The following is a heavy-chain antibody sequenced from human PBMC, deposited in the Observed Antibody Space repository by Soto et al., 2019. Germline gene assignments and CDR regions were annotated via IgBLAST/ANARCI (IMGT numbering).Heavy chain of an antibody. CDR3: ARWGVVVVPAAIRSGLKRWFDP. V-gene: IGHV1-18*04. CDR1: GYTFTSYG. CDR2: ISAYNGNT. J-gene: IGHJ5*02. Sequence: ASVKVSCKASGYTFTSYGISWVRQAPGQGXEWMGWISAYNGNTNYAQKLQGRVTMTTDTSTSTAYMELRSLRSDDTAVYYCARWGVVVVPAAIRSGLKRWFDPWGQGTLVTVSS. D-gene: IGHD2-2*01.